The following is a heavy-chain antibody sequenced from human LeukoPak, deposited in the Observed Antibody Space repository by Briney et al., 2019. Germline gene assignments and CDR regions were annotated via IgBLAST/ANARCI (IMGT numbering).Heavy chain of an antibody. CDR1: GYTFTSYG. CDR3: ARDGYSGYQNYYYYGMDV. Sequence: GASVKVSCKASGYTFTSYGISWVRQAPGQGLEWMGWISAYNGNTSYAQKLQGRVTMTTDTSTSTAYMELRSLRSDDTAVYYCARDGYSGYQNYYYYGMDVWGQGTTVTVSS. CDR2: ISAYNGNT. J-gene: IGHJ6*02. D-gene: IGHD5-12*01. V-gene: IGHV1-18*01.